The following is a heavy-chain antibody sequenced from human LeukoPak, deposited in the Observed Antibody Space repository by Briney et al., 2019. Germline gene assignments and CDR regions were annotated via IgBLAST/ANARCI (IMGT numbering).Heavy chain of an antibody. CDR3: ARGVNNWNVDVFDI. D-gene: IGHD1-20*01. CDR2: INHSGST. CDR1: GESFSGYY. J-gene: IGHJ3*02. V-gene: IGHV4-34*01. Sequence: SETLSLTCAVSGESFSGYYWTWIRQPPGKGLEWIGEINHSGSTNYNPSLKSRVTISVDTSKNQFSLKLSSVTAADTAVYYCARGVNNWNVDVFDIWGQGTMVTVSS.